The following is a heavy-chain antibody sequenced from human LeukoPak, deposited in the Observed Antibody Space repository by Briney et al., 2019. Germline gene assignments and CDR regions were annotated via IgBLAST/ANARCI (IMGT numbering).Heavy chain of an antibody. CDR1: GYRFTSYW. D-gene: IGHD2-15*01. CDR3: SSARLDAFDI. V-gene: IGHV5-51*01. Sequence: PGESLKISCKGSGYRFTSYWIGWVRQMPGKGLEWMGIIYPGDSDTRYSPSFQGQVTISADKSISTAYLQWSSLKASYTAMYYCSSARLDAFDIWGQGTMVTVSS. J-gene: IGHJ3*02. CDR2: IYPGDSDT.